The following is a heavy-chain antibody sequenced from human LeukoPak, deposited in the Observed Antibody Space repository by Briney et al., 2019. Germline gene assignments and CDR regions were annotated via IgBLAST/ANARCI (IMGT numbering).Heavy chain of an antibody. CDR1: GFTFSSYA. J-gene: IGHJ4*02. V-gene: IGHV3-23*01. D-gene: IGHD2-2*01. CDR2: ISGSGGST. CDR3: AKDLRASIVVVPAAMRGDDY. Sequence: GGSLRPSCAASGFTFSSYAMSWVRQAPGKGLDWVSAISGSGGSTYYADSVKGRFTISRDNSKNTLYLQMNSLRAEDTAVYYCAKDLRASIVVVPAAMRGDDYWGQGTLVTVSS.